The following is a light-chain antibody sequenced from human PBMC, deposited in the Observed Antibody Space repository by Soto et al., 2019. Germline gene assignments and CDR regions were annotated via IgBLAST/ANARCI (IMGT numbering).Light chain of an antibody. J-gene: IGKJ2*01. CDR2: LGS. Sequence: DIVMTQSPLSLPVTPGEPASISCRSSQSLLHSNGYNYLDWYLQKPGQSPQLLIYLGSNRASGVPDRFSGSRSGTDFTLKISRVEAEDVWVYYCMQALQTPSSFGQGTKLEIK. CDR3: MQALQTPSS. CDR1: QSLLHSNGYNY. V-gene: IGKV2-28*01.